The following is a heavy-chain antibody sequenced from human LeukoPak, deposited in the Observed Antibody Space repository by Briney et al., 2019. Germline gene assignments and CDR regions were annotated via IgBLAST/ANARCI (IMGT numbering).Heavy chain of an antibody. CDR3: ARDRTFFGAGTTSGYFDY. D-gene: IGHD1-7*01. V-gene: IGHV3-30*01. J-gene: IGHJ4*02. Sequence: GGSLRLSCAASGFTFSSYAMHWVRQAPGKGLEWVAVISYDGSNKYYADSVKGRFTISRDNSKNTLYLQMNSLRAEDTAVYYCARDRTFFGAGTTSGYFDYWGQGTLVTVSS. CDR2: ISYDGSNK. CDR1: GFTFSSYA.